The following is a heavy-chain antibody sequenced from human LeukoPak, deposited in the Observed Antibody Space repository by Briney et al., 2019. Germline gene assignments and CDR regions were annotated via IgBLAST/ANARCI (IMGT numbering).Heavy chain of an antibody. CDR2: MYHSGDT. V-gene: IGHV4-38-2*02. Sequence: SETLSLTCTVSGYSVSSGYYWGWIRQPPGKGLEWIGSMYHSGDTYYNPSLRSRVTISLDTSKNQLSLKLSSVTAADTAVYYCAKRGNWGFFDYWGQGTLVTVSS. CDR3: AKRGNWGFFDY. D-gene: IGHD7-27*01. CDR1: GYSVSSGYY. J-gene: IGHJ4*02.